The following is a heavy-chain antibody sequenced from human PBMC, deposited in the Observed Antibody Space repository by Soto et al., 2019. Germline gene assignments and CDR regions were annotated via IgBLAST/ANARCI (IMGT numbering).Heavy chain of an antibody. CDR3: TREMPYYFYIMDV. CDR2: INSDGSTT. V-gene: IGHV3-74*01. J-gene: IGHJ6*02. D-gene: IGHD2-2*01. CDR1: GFTFNNYW. Sequence: EVQLVESGGGLVQPGGSLRLSCAASGFTFNNYWMHWVRQVPGKGLFWVSRINSDGSTTVYADSVKGRFTISRDNARNTLYLQMNSLRAEDTAMCYCTREMPYYFYIMDVWGQGTTVTVSS.